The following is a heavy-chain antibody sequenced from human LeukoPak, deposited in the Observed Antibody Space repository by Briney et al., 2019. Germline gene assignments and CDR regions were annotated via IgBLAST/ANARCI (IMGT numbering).Heavy chain of an antibody. D-gene: IGHD1-14*01. CDR1: GFTFSSYS. V-gene: IGHV3-48*02. Sequence: GGSLRLSCAASGFTFSSYSMNWVRQAPGKGLEWVSYISSGGSTIYYADSVRGRFSISRDTAKNSLYLEMNSLRDEDTAMYYCVRGDQEASEPAFDYWGQGTLVTVSS. CDR2: ISSGGSTI. J-gene: IGHJ4*02. CDR3: VRGDQEASEPAFDY.